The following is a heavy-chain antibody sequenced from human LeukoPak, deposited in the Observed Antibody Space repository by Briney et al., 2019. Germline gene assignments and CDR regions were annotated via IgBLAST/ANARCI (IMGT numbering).Heavy chain of an antibody. Sequence: GGSLRLSCAASGFTFSSYSMNWVRQAPGKGLEWVSSISSSSSYIYYADSVKGRFTISRDNAKNSLYLQMNSLRAEDTAVYYCARARIYCTNGVCYKSLDYWGQGTLVTVSS. CDR3: ARARIYCTNGVCYKSLDY. V-gene: IGHV3-21*01. D-gene: IGHD2-8*01. J-gene: IGHJ4*02. CDR2: ISSSSSYI. CDR1: GFTFSSYS.